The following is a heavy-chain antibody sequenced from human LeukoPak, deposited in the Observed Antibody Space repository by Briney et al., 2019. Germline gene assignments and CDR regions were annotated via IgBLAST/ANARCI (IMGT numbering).Heavy chain of an antibody. CDR1: GFTFSSYE. D-gene: IGHD3-3*01. CDR3: ARTYYDFWSGYYPYYYYYYMDV. J-gene: IGHJ6*03. CDR2: ISSSGSTI. V-gene: IGHV3-48*03. Sequence: GGSLRLSCAASGFTFSSYEMNWVRQAPGKGLEWVSYISSSGSTIYYADSVKGRFTISRDNAKNSLYLQMNSLRAEDTAVYYCARTYYDFWSGYYPYYYYYYMDVWGKGTTVTVSS.